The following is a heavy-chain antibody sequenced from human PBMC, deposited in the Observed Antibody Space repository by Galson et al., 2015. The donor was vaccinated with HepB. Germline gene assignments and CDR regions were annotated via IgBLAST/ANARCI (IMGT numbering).Heavy chain of an antibody. CDR3: ARDRGYYGSSGYRKGSYYYYGMDV. D-gene: IGHD3-22*01. Sequence: SVKVSCKASGYTFTGYYMHWVRQAPGKGLEWMGWIKPNSGGTNYAQKFQGRVTMTRDTSISTAYMELSRLRSDDTAVYYCARDRGYYGSSGYRKGSYYYYGMDVWGQGTTVTVSS. CDR2: IKPNSGGT. V-gene: IGHV1-2*02. CDR1: GYTFTGYY. J-gene: IGHJ6*02.